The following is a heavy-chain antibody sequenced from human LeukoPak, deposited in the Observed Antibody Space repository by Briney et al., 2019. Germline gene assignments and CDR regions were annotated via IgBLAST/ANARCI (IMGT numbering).Heavy chain of an antibody. D-gene: IGHD3-22*01. V-gene: IGHV4-34*01. CDR1: GGSFSGYY. J-gene: IGHJ3*02. Sequence: KPSETLSLTCAVYGGSFSGYYWSWIRQPPGKGLEWIGEINHSGSTNYNPSLKSRVTISVDTSKNQFSLKLSSVTAADTAVYYCARVFPPSYYYGSSGYYTAFDIWGQGTMVTVSS. CDR2: INHSGST. CDR3: ARVFPPSYYYGSSGYYTAFDI.